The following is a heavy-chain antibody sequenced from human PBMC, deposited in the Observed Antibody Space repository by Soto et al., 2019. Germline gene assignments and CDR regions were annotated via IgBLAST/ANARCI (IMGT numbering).Heavy chain of an antibody. CDR3: ARGSSMPERRYGVDV. Sequence: QVQLQQSGPGLVKPSETLSLTCTVSGDSIRFYYWNWIRQPAGKGLEWIGRVFTSGATSYNPSLESRVTISVDTSKNQFSLMLTSVTVAYTAVYYCARGSSMPERRYGVDVWGRGTAVTVSS. J-gene: IGHJ6*02. CDR2: VFTSGAT. CDR1: GDSIRFYY. V-gene: IGHV4-4*07. D-gene: IGHD2-2*01.